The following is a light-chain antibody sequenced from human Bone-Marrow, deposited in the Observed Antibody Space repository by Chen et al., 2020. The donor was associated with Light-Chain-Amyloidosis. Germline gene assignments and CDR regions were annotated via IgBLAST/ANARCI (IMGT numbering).Light chain of an antibody. CDR3: QSYQGSSQGV. V-gene: IGLV6-57*01. Sequence: LMLTQPHSVSASPGKTGIISCTRSSGSIVTNYVQRYQQRPGSSPTPVIYEEDQRPSGVPARFSGSVDRSSNSASLTISGLKTEDEADYYCQSYQGSSQGVFGGGTKLTVL. CDR1: SGSIVTNY. J-gene: IGLJ3*02. CDR2: EED.